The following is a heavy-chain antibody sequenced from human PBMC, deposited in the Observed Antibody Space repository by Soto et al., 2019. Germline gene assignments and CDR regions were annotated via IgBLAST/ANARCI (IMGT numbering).Heavy chain of an antibody. Sequence: QVQLVESGGGVVQPGRSLRLSCAASGFTFSSYGMHWVRQAPGKGLEWVAVIWYDGSNKYYADSVKGRFTISRDNSKNTLYLQMNSLRAEDTAVYYCARRLYSNSHVLDMDVWGQGTTVTVSS. CDR2: IWYDGSNK. CDR1: GFTFSSYG. V-gene: IGHV3-33*01. CDR3: ARRLYSNSHVLDMDV. J-gene: IGHJ6*02. D-gene: IGHD4-4*01.